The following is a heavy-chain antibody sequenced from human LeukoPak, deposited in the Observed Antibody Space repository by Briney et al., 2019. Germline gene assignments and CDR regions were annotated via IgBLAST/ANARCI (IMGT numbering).Heavy chain of an antibody. CDR1: GFTFSSYS. D-gene: IGHD3-22*01. CDR2: ISSSSSYI. V-gene: IGHV3-21*01. Sequence: PGGSLRLSCAASGFTFSSYSMNWVRQAPGKELEWVSSISSSSSYIYYADSVKGRFTISRDNAKNSLYLQMNSLRAEGTAVYYCARNLDYYDSSYFDYWGQGTLVTVSS. CDR3: ARNLDYYDSSYFDY. J-gene: IGHJ4*02.